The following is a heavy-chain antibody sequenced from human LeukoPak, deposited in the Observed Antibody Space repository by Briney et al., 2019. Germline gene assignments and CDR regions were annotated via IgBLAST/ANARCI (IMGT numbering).Heavy chain of an antibody. V-gene: IGHV3-23*01. D-gene: IGHD6-19*01. CDR2: ISGSGGST. Sequence: GGSLRLSCAASRFTLSNYWMSWVRQAPGKGLEWVSAISGSGGSTYYADSVKGRFTISRDNSKNTLYLQMNSLRAEDTAVYYCAAQHSIAVGPIYWGQGTLVTVSS. CDR3: AAQHSIAVGPIY. J-gene: IGHJ4*02. CDR1: RFTLSNYW.